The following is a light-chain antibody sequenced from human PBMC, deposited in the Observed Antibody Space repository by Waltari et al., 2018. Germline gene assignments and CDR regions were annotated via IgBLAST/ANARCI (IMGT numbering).Light chain of an antibody. Sequence: QSALTQPASVSGSPGRSITISCTGTSSDVGSYNLVSWYQQHPGKAPKLMIYEVSKRPSGVSNRFSGSKSGNTASLTISGLQAEDEADYYCCSYAGSSTSYWVFGGGTKLTVL. J-gene: IGLJ3*02. CDR1: SSDVGSYNL. V-gene: IGLV2-23*02. CDR3: CSYAGSSTSYWV. CDR2: EVS.